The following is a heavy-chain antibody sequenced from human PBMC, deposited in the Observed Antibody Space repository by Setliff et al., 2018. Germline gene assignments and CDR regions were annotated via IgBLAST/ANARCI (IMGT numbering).Heavy chain of an antibody. V-gene: IGHV3-48*01. Sequence: GESLKISCVASGFTFSRHGMTWVRLAPGKGLEWISYISTSSSTIYYADSVKGRFTISRDNANHTLYLQMNSLRADDTAVYYCARLALTGYDSSGYYYALDYYYYMDVWGKGTTVTVSS. D-gene: IGHD3-22*01. J-gene: IGHJ6*03. CDR1: GFTFSRHG. CDR2: ISTSSSTI. CDR3: ARLALTGYDSSGYYYALDYYYYMDV.